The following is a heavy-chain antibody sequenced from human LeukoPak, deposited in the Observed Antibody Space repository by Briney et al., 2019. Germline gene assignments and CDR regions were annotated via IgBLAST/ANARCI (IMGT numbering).Heavy chain of an antibody. CDR2: IYYSGST. D-gene: IGHD3-3*01. CDR3: ARGAEWLFQH. CDR1: GGSFSSSSYY. V-gene: IGHV4-39*07. J-gene: IGHJ1*01. Sequence: SETLSLTCTVSGGSFSSSSYYWGWIRQPPGKGLEWLGRIYYSGSTYYNPSLNSRVTISVDTSKNQFSLKLSSVTAADTAVYCCARGAEWLFQHWGQGTLVTASS.